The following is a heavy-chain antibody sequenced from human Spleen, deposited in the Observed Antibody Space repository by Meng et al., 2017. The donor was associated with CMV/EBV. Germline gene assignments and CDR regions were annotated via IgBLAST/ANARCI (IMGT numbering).Heavy chain of an antibody. CDR3: AREGWEQGGNWLDP. Sequence: SGSPFTSYVIGWVRPPPGQGLEWMGWITASNGTTNYAQKLQGRVTMTTDTSTSTAYMELRSLRSDDTALYYCAREGWEQGGNWLDPWGQGTLVTVSS. CDR2: ITASNGTT. D-gene: IGHD1-26*01. V-gene: IGHV1-18*01. J-gene: IGHJ5*02. CDR1: GSPFTSYV.